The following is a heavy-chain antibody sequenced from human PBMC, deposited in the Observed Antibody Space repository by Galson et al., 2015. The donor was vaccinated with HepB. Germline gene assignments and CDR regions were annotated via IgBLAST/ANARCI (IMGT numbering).Heavy chain of an antibody. CDR2: ILYDGSNE. V-gene: IGHV3-30*04. D-gene: IGHD3-3*01. CDR3: ARDGRVAYDFVSGYLQNGMDV. J-gene: IGHJ6*02. CDR1: GFPFSNYA. Sequence: SLRLSCAASGFPFSNYAMHWVRQAPGKGLEWVAVILYDGSNEYCAASVKGRFTISRDNSKNTLYLQMNSLRPEDTAVYYCARDGRVAYDFVSGYLQNGMDVWGQGTTVTVSS.